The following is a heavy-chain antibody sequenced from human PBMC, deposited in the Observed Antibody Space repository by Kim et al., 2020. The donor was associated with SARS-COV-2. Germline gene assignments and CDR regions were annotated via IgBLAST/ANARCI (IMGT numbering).Heavy chain of an antibody. D-gene: IGHD3-10*01. CDR3: AKDRPDFFARITMVRGVENDAFDI. V-gene: IGHV3-23*01. CDR1: GITFSSYA. J-gene: IGHJ3*02. Sequence: GGSLRLSCAASGITFSSYAMSWVRQAPGKGLEWVSAISGSGVSTYYADSVKGRFTISRDNSKNTLYLQMNSLRAEDTAVYYCAKDRPDFFARITMVRGVENDAFDIWGQGTMVTVSS. CDR2: ISGSGVST.